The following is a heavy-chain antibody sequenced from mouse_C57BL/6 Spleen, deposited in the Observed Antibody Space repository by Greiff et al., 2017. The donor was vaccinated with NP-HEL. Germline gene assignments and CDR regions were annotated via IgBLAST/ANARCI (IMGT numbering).Heavy chain of an antibody. CDR3: ARAYGGDY. J-gene: IGHJ2*01. Sequence: VQLQQSGAELVRPGTSVKVSCKASGYAFTNYLIEWVKQRPGQGLEWIGVINPGSGGTNYNEKLKGKATLTADKSSSTAFMQLSSLTSEDSAVYFCARAYGGDYWGQGTTLTVSS. CDR2: INPGSGGT. V-gene: IGHV1-54*01. D-gene: IGHD1-1*01. CDR1: GYAFTNYL.